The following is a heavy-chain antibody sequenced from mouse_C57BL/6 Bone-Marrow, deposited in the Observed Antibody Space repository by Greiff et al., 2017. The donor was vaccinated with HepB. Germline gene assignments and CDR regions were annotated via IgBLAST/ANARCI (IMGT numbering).Heavy chain of an antibody. J-gene: IGHJ2*01. CDR3: ARDRLYYFDY. CDR2: IYPSDSET. V-gene: IGHV1-61*01. CDR1: GYTFTSYW. Sequence: QVQLQQPGAELVRPGSSVKLSCKASGYTFTSYWMDWVKQRPGQGLEWIGNIYPSDSETHYNQKFKDKATLTVDKSSSTAYMQLSSLTSEDSAVYCCARDRLYYFDYWGQGTTLTVSS.